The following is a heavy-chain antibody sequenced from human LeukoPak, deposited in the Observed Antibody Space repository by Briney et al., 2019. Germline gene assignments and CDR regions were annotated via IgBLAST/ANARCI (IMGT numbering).Heavy chain of an antibody. CDR2: INPSGGST. Sequence: ASVKVSCKISAYDFTSYFMHWVRQAPGQGPEWMGMINPSGGSTTYAQKFQDRVIMTRDTSTRTVYMELLSLRSDDTAVYYCVRHLPSYDFWSGYSFWGQGTLVTVPS. CDR3: VRHLPSYDFWSGYSF. CDR1: AYDFTSYF. V-gene: IGHV1-46*01. J-gene: IGHJ4*02. D-gene: IGHD3-3*01.